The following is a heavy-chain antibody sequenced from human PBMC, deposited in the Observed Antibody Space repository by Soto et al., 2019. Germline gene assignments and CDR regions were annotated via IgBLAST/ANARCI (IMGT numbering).Heavy chain of an antibody. CDR3: ARGGGNFDS. J-gene: IGHJ4*02. V-gene: IGHV4-59*01. CDR1: GVSISSYY. Sequence: QVQLQESGPGLVQPSETLSLTCTVSGVSISSYYWSWIRQTPGKGLEWIGYIYYSGNTNYNPSLKSRVTVSVDTSKNQFSLNLTYVTAADTAMYYCARGGGNFDSWGQGTLVTVSS. CDR2: IYYSGNT.